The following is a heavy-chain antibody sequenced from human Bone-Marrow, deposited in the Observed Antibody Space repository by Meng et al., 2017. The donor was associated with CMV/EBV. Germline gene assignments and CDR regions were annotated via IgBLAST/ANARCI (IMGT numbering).Heavy chain of an antibody. Sequence: SLKISCTASGFTFSSYEMNWVRRAPGKGLEWLSYINTSGSTIYYGESVKGRFTISRDNAKNSLYLQMNSLRVEDTAVYYCAREWGDDSYYYGMDVWGQGTMVTVSS. V-gene: IGHV3-48*03. CDR2: INTSGSTI. CDR1: GFTFSSYE. J-gene: IGHJ6*02. CDR3: AREWGDDSYYYGMDV. D-gene: IGHD1-26*01.